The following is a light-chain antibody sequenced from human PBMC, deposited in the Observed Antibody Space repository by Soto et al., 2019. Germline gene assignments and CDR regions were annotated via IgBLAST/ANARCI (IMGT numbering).Light chain of an antibody. CDR1: QSISYW. J-gene: IGKJ1*01. CDR3: QQYKSYWT. CDR2: DAS. V-gene: IGKV1-5*01. Sequence: DIQMTQSPSTLSASVGDRFTITCRASQSISYWLAWYQQKPGKAPKLLIYDASSLESGVPSRLSGSASGTDFTLTISSLQPDDFPTYYCQQYKSYWTFGQGTKVDIK.